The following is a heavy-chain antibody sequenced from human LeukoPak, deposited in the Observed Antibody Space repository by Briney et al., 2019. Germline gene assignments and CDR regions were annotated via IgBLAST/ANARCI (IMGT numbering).Heavy chain of an antibody. CDR2: IYYSGST. V-gene: IGHV4-59*01. CDR3: ARGSGYWFDP. J-gene: IGHJ5*02. Sequence: SETLSLTCTVSGVSISSYYWGWIRQPPGKGLERIGYIYYSGSTNYNPSLKSRVTISVDTSKNQFSLKLSSVTAADTAVYYCARGSGYWFDPWGQGTLVTVSS. CDR1: GVSISSYY.